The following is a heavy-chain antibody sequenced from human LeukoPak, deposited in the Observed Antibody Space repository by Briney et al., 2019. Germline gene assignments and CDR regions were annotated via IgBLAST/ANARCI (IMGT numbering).Heavy chain of an antibody. J-gene: IGHJ3*02. CDR1: GFTFSSYA. CDR2: ISGSGGST. CDR3: AKDIGLSSGYPSRDAFDI. D-gene: IGHD3-22*01. Sequence: GGSLRLSCAASGFTFSSYAMSWVRQAPGKGLEWVSAISGSGGSTYYADSVKGRFTISRDNAKNSLYLQMNSLRAEDTALYYCAKDIGLSSGYPSRDAFDIWGQGTMVTVSS. V-gene: IGHV3-23*01.